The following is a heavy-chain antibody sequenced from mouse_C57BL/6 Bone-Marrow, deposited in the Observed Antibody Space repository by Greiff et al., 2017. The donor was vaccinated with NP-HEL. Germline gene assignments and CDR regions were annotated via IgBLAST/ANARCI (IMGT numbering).Heavy chain of an antibody. V-gene: IGHV1-54*01. CDR1: GYAFTNYL. CDR2: INPGSGGT. CDR3: ARSGYFDV. J-gene: IGHJ1*03. Sequence: QVQLQQPGAELVRPGTSVKVSCKASGYAFTNYLIEWVKQRPGQGLEWIGVINPGSGGTNYNEQFKGKATLTADKSSSTAYMQLSSLTSEDSAVYVCARSGYFDVCGRGTTVTVTS.